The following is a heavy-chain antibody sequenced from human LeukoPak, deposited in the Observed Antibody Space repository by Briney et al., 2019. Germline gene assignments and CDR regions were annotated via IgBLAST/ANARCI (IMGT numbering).Heavy chain of an antibody. J-gene: IGHJ5*02. CDR2: IYYSGST. CDR1: GGSISSGGYY. V-gene: IGHV4-31*03. Sequence: PSETLSPTCTVSGGSISSGGYYWSWIRQHPGKGLEWIGYIYYSGSTYYNPSLKSRVTISVDTSKNQFSLKLSSVTAADTAVYYCARGTYSSSSNWFDPWGQGTLVTVSS. D-gene: IGHD6-6*01. CDR3: ARGTYSSSSNWFDP.